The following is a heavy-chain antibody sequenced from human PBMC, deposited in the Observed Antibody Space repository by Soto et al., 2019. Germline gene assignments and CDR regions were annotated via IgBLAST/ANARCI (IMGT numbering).Heavy chain of an antibody. CDR3: ARYAGDLGMGSGWYFPY. CDR2: VSFDGTNK. CDR1: GFTFSMFA. J-gene: IGHJ4*02. Sequence: QVLLVESGGGVVQPGSSLRLSCAASGFTFSMFAIHWLRQAPGKGLEWVAVVSFDGTNKYYANSVKGRFTISRDYAKNTLYLEMNSLRADDTAVYYCARYAGDLGMGSGWYFPYWGQGTLVTVSS. V-gene: IGHV3-30*03. D-gene: IGHD6-19*01.